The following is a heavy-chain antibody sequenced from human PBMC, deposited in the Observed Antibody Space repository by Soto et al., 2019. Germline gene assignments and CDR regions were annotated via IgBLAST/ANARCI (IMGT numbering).Heavy chain of an antibody. CDR1: RDTFNKYA. CDR3: GRGETYLGV. CDR2: IIPIFSSR. V-gene: IGHV1-69*01. J-gene: IGHJ6*02. Sequence: QVQLVQSGAEVKKPGSSVKVSCKTSRDTFNKYAFNWVRQAPGQGLEWMGWIIPIFSSRNSAEKFQGRVTITADDSRSTSYMELRSLRFEATALYYCGRGETYLGVWGQGTTVTVSS. D-gene: IGHD3-16*01.